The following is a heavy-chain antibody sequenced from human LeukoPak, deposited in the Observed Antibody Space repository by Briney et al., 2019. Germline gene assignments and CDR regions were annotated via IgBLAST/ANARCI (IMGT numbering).Heavy chain of an antibody. J-gene: IGHJ4*02. Sequence: ASVKASCKASGYSFSSYDINWVRQARGQGLEWMGLMKPNSGNTDSAQKFQGRITMTTNTSIETAYMELSSLRSEDTAVYYCARPGAAAGFAYWGQGTLVTVSS. D-gene: IGHD6-13*01. CDR3: ARPGAAAGFAY. CDR2: MKPNSGNT. CDR1: GYSFSSYD. V-gene: IGHV1-8*01.